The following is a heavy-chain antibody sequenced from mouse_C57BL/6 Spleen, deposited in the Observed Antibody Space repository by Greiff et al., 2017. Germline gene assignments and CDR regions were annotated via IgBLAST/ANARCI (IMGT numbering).Heavy chain of an antibody. Sequence: QVQLQQSGAELVRPGASVTLSCKASGYTFTDYEMHWVQQTPVHGLEWIGAIDPETGGTAYNQKLKDKAILTADKSSSKAYMELRSLTSEDAGVYYCTRRITTVVATRYFDVWGTGTTVTVSS. V-gene: IGHV1-15*01. J-gene: IGHJ1*03. CDR2: IDPETGGT. D-gene: IGHD1-1*01. CDR3: TRRITTVVATRYFDV. CDR1: GYTFTDYE.